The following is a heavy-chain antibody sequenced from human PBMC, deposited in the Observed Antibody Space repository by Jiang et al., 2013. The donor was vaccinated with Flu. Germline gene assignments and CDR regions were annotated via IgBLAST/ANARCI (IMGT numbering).Heavy chain of an antibody. V-gene: IGHV3-48*03. CDR1: GFTFSSYE. CDR2: ISSSGSTI. J-gene: IGHJ3*02. CDR3: ARKGWLWAFDI. D-gene: IGHD5-12*01. Sequence: AASGFTFSSYEMNWVRQAPGKGLEWVSYISSSGSTIYYADSVKGRFTISRDNAKNSLYLQMNSLRAEDTAVYYCARKGWLWAFDIWGQGTMVTVSS.